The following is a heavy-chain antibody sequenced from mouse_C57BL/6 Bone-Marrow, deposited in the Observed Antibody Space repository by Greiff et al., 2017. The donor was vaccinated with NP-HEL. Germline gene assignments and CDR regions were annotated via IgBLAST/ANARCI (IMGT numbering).Heavy chain of an antibody. V-gene: IGHV6-6*01. D-gene: IGHD4-1*01. CDR2: IRNKANNHAT. CDR3: TISTWDEEFAY. J-gene: IGHJ3*01. Sequence: EVMLVESGGGLVQPGGSMKLSCAASGFTFSDAWMDWVRQSPEKGLEWVAEIRNKANNHATYYAESVKGRFTISIDDSKSSVYLQMNSLRAEDTGIYYCTISTWDEEFAYWGQGTLVTVSA. CDR1: GFTFSDAW.